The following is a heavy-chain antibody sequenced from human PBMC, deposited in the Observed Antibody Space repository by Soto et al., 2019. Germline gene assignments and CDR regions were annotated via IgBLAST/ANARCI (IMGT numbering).Heavy chain of an antibody. J-gene: IGHJ4*02. Sequence: EVQLLESGGGLVQPGGSLRLSCAASGFTFSSYAMSWVRQAPGKGLEWVSAISGSGGSTYYADSVKGRFTISRDNSKNTLYLQMNSLRAEDTAAYYCAKDLDDFWSGSHWGQGTLVTVSS. V-gene: IGHV3-23*01. CDR1: GFTFSSYA. CDR3: AKDLDDFWSGSH. D-gene: IGHD3-3*01. CDR2: ISGSGGST.